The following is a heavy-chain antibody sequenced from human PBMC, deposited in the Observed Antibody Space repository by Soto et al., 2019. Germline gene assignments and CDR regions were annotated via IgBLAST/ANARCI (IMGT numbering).Heavy chain of an antibody. J-gene: IGHJ4*02. CDR3: ARADYYDSSGYFDY. CDR2: IYYSGST. D-gene: IGHD3-22*01. Sequence: SETLSLTCTVSGGSISSYYWSWIRQPPGKGLEWIGYIYYSGSTNYNPSLKSRVTISVDTSKNQFSLKLSSVTAADTAVYYCARADYYDSSGYFDYWGQGTLVTVS. V-gene: IGHV4-59*01. CDR1: GGSISSYY.